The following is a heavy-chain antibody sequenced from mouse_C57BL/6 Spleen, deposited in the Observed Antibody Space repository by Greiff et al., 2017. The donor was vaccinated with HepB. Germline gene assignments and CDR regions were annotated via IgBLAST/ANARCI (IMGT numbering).Heavy chain of an antibody. CDR3: ARSEGYYGSSSYAMDY. CDR1: GYTFTSYW. D-gene: IGHD1-1*01. J-gene: IGHJ4*01. CDR2: IDPSDSYT. V-gene: IGHV1-69*01. Sequence: VQLQQPGAELVMPGASVKLSCKASGYTFTSYWMHWVKQRPGQGLEWIGEIDPSDSYTNYNQQFKGKSTLTVDKSSSTAYMQLSSLTSEDSAVYYCARSEGYYGSSSYAMDYWGQGTSVTVSS.